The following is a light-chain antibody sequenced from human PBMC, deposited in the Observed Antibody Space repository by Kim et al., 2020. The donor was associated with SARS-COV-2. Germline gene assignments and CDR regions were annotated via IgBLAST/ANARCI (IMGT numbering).Light chain of an antibody. V-gene: IGLV1-51*01. J-gene: IGLJ1*01. CDR3: GSWDSSLSAFV. CDR1: SSNVGNNY. CDR2: DNN. Sequence: GQKVSISCSGSSSNVGNNYVSWYQQLPVTAPKLLIYDNNQRPSRISDRFSGSKSATSATLDITGLQPGDEADYYCGSWDSSLSAFVFGSGTKVTVL.